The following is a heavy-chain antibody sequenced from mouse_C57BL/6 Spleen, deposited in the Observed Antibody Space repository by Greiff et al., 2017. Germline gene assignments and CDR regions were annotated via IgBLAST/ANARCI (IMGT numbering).Heavy chain of an antibody. D-gene: IGHD4-1*01. Sequence: EVKLVESGPGLVKPSQSLSLTCSVTGYSITRGYYWNWIRQFPGNKLEWMGYISYDGSNNYNPSLKNRISITRDTSKNQFFLKLNSVTTEDTATYYCARPLTGKAMDYWGQGTSVTVSS. J-gene: IGHJ4*01. CDR2: ISYDGSN. CDR3: ARPLTGKAMDY. CDR1: GYSITRGYY. V-gene: IGHV3-6*01.